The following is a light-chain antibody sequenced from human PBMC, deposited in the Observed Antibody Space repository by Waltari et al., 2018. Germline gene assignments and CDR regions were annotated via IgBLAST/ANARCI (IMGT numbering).Light chain of an antibody. CDR2: DAT. Sequence: QSALTQPASVSGSPGQSIAISCAGTSRHVGGYHFAPWYQQKHGKAPKTMIYDATKRPSGVSDRFSGSKSGNTASLTISGLQAEDEGDYYCGSYRYGSSLVFGGGTRLTVL. J-gene: IGLJ2*01. CDR1: SRHVGGYHF. V-gene: IGLV2-14*03. CDR3: GSYRYGSSLV.